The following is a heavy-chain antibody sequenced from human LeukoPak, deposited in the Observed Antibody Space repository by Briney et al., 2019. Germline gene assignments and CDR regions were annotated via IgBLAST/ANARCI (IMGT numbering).Heavy chain of an antibody. D-gene: IGHD5-18*01. Sequence: SETLSLTCAVYGGSFSGYHWSWIRQPPGKGLEWIGEINHSGSTNYNPSLKSRVTISVDTSKNQFSLKLSSVTAADTAVYYCARGRSRGYSYGTIPGYNWFDPWGQGTLVTVSS. CDR2: INHSGST. J-gene: IGHJ5*02. V-gene: IGHV4-34*01. CDR1: GGSFSGYH. CDR3: ARGRSRGYSYGTIPGYNWFDP.